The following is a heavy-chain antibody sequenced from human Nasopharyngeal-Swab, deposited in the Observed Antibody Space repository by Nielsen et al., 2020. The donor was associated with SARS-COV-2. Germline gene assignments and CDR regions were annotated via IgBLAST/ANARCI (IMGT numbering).Heavy chain of an antibody. Sequence: ASVKVSCKASGYTFTSYGISWVRQAPGQGLEWMGWISGYNGDTSYAQNLQGRVTMTTDTSTSTAYMELRSLRSDDTAVYYCARDDGALTGHKTGIDYWGQGTLVTVSS. CDR3: ARDDGALTGHKTGIDY. CDR2: ISGYNGDT. V-gene: IGHV1-18*01. J-gene: IGHJ4*02. D-gene: IGHD1-14*01. CDR1: GYTFTSYG.